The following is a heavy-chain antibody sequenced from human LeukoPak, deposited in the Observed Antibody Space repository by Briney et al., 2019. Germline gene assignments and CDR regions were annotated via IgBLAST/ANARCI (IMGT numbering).Heavy chain of an antibody. CDR2: ISSDNYI. Sequence: PGGSLRLSCAASGFAFSSFSMAWVRQAPGKGLEWVSSISSDNYISCADSLEGRFTISRDNAEKSLSLQMHSLRAEDTAMYYCVRLGAVLQSPWRWGPKSGSAKEYYSDKWGQGALVTVST. CDR3: VRLGAVLQSPWRWGPKSGSAKEYYSDK. V-gene: IGHV3-21*01. D-gene: IGHD3-16*01. CDR1: GFAFSSFS. J-gene: IGHJ4*02.